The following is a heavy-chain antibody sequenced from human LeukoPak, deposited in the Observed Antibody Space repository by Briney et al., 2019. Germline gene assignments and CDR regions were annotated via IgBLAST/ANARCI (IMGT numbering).Heavy chain of an antibody. D-gene: IGHD2-15*01. CDR1: GFTFSGYG. CDR3: AKALRMSYYFDY. Sequence: GGSLRLSCAASGFTFSGYGMHWVRQAPGKGLEWVAFIRYDGSNKYYADSVKGRLTISRDNSKNTLYLQMNSLRAEDTAVYYCAKALRMSYYFDYWGQGTLVTVSS. CDR2: IRYDGSNK. V-gene: IGHV3-30*02. J-gene: IGHJ4*02.